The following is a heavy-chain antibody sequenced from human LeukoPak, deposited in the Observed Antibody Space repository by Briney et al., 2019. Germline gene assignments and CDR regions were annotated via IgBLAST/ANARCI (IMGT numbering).Heavy chain of an antibody. D-gene: IGHD4/OR15-4a*01. CDR2: ISYDGSNK. Sequence: GGSLRLSCAASGFTFSSYAMHWVRQAPGKGLEWVAVISYDGSNKYYADSVKGRFTISRDNSKNTLYLQMNSLRAEDTAVYYCAKDGAVPYWGQGTLVTVSS. V-gene: IGHV3-30*04. CDR3: AKDGAVPY. CDR1: GFTFSSYA. J-gene: IGHJ4*02.